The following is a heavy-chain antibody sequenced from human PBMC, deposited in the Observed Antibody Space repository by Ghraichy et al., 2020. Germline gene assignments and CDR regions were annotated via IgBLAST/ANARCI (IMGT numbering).Heavy chain of an antibody. V-gene: IGHV1-69*13. J-gene: IGHJ6*02. Sequence: SVKVSCKASGGTFSSYAISWVRQAPGQGLEWMGGIIPIFGTANYAQKFQGRVTITADESTSTAYMELSSLRSEDTTVYYCARDPLFSSSIHFKQTDYYYYYYGMDVWGQGTTVTVSS. CDR3: ARDPLFSSSIHFKQTDYYYYYYGMDV. CDR2: IIPIFGTA. D-gene: IGHD2-2*01. CDR1: GGTFSSYA.